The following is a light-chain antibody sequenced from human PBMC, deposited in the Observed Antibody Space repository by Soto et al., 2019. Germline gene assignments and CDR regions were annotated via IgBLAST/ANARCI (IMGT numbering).Light chain of an antibody. V-gene: IGKV3-11*01. CDR2: DAS. CDR1: QNINRY. J-gene: IGKJ5*01. CDR3: QQRSNWIT. Sequence: EIVLTQSPATLSFSPGERATLSCRASQNINRYLAWYHQKPGQAPRLLIYDASNRATGIPARFSGSGSGTDFTLTISSLEPEDFAVYYCQQRSNWITFGQGTRLEIK.